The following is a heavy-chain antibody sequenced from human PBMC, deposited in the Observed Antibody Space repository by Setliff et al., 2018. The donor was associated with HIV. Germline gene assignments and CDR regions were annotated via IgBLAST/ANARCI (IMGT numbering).Heavy chain of an antibody. D-gene: IGHD3-22*01. J-gene: IGHJ3*02. CDR2: IYYSGST. Sequence: PSETLSLTCTVSGGSISSGGYYWSWIRQHPGKGLEWIGFIYYSGSTYYNPSLKSRVNISVDTSKNQFSLKLSSVTAADTAVYYCARDRRNTYYYESSGYSGAFDIWGQGTMVTVSS. CDR1: GGSISSGGYY. CDR3: ARDRRNTYYYESSGYSGAFDI. V-gene: IGHV4-31*03.